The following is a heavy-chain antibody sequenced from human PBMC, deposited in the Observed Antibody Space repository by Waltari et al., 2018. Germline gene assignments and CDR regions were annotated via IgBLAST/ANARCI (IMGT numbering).Heavy chain of an antibody. CDR1: GGSISSYY. D-gene: IGHD3-3*01. J-gene: IGHJ3*02. Sequence: QVQLQESGPGLVKPSETLSLTCTVSGGSISSYYWSWIRQPAGKGLEWIGRIYTSGSTNYNPALKSRVTMSVDTSKNQFSLKLSSVTAADTAVYYCARDLTFITIFGVDAFDIWGQGTMVTVSS. CDR3: ARDLTFITIFGVDAFDI. V-gene: IGHV4-4*07. CDR2: IYTSGST.